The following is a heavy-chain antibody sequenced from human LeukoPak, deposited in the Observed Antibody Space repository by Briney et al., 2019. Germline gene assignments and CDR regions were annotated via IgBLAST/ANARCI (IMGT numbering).Heavy chain of an antibody. CDR3: AREFSGYAFDI. D-gene: IGHD5-12*01. Sequence: GGSLRLSCAASGFTFSSYGIHWVRLAPGKGLEWVAVISDDGTRKYYADSVQGRFTISRDNSKNMLYLQMNSLRAEDMAVYYCAREFSGYAFDIWGQGTMVTVSS. J-gene: IGHJ3*02. CDR2: ISDDGTRK. CDR1: GFTFSSYG. V-gene: IGHV3-30*03.